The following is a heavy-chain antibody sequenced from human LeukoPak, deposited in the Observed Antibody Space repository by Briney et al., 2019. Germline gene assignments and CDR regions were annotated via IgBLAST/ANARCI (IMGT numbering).Heavy chain of an antibody. CDR2: INHSGST. Sequence: SETLSLTCAVYGGSFSGYYWSWIRQPPGKGLEWIGEINHSGSTNYNPSLKSRVTISVDTSRNQFSLKLSSVTAADTAVYYCARVGCTGGSCYHYHMDVWGKGTTVTVSS. CDR1: GGSFSGYY. D-gene: IGHD2-15*01. CDR3: ARVGCTGGSCYHYHMDV. V-gene: IGHV4-34*01. J-gene: IGHJ6*03.